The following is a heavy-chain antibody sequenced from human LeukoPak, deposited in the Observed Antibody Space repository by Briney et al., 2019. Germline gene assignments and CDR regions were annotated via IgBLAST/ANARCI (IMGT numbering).Heavy chain of an antibody. J-gene: IGHJ4*02. D-gene: IGHD1-26*01. CDR3: ASGISGAKGDY. CDR1: GFIFSDYS. V-gene: IGHV3-48*01. Sequence: GGSLRLSCAASGFIFSDYSMSWVRQAPGKGLEWISYISSSSSTIYYADFAKGRSTISRDNARNSLYLQMNSLRADDTAVYYCASGISGAKGDYWGQGTLVTVSS. CDR2: ISSSSSTI.